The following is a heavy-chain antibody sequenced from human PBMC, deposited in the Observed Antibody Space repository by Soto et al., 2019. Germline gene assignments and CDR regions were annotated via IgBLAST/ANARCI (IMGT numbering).Heavy chain of an antibody. CDR3: ARRTMGNYYYMDV. J-gene: IGHJ6*03. Sequence: QVQLVESGGGLVKPGGSLRLSCVPSGFTLSDYYMSWIRQAPGKGLEWVSYISSSGTIDNYADSVKGRFTISRDNAKNSLFLQMNGLRAEDTAVYYCARRTMGNYYYMDVWGKGTTVTVSS. CDR1: GFTLSDYY. V-gene: IGHV3-11*01. CDR2: ISSSGTID. D-gene: IGHD3-10*01.